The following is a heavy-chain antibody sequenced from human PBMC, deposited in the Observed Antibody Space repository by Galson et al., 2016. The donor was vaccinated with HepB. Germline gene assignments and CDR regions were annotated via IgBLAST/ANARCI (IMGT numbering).Heavy chain of an antibody. J-gene: IGHJ3*02. D-gene: IGHD7-27*01. CDR3: ATNGAGDAFDI. Sequence: SVKVSCKASGGTFSTHAINWVRQAPGQGLKWMGGIIPLLGSATYAQKFPDRVTITADESTSTAFMDLSSLKSEDSAIYYCATNGAGDAFDIWGQGTKLFVSS. CDR2: IIPLLGSA. V-gene: IGHV1-69*13. CDR1: GGTFSTHA.